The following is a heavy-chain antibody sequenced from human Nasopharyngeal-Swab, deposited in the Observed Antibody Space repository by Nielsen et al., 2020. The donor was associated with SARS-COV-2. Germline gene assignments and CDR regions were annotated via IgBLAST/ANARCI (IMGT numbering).Heavy chain of an antibody. Sequence: GESLKISCAASGFTFSSYGMHWVRQAPGKGLEWVAVISYDGGNKYYADSVKGRFTISRDNSKNTLYLQMNSLRAEDTAMYYCAKGHGGYYDAFDIWGQGTMVTVSS. D-gene: IGHD3-22*01. CDR1: GFTFSSYG. J-gene: IGHJ3*02. V-gene: IGHV3-30*18. CDR3: AKGHGGYYDAFDI. CDR2: ISYDGGNK.